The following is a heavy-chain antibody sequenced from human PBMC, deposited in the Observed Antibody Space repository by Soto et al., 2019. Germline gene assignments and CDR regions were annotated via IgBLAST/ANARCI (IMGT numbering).Heavy chain of an antibody. V-gene: IGHV3-9*01. CDR1: GFTFDDYA. CDR3: AKGGQLRAEGDDY. J-gene: IGHJ4*02. Sequence: EVQLVESGGGLVQPGRSLRLSCAASGFTFDDYAMHWVRQAPGKGLEWVSGISWNSGSIGYADSVKGRFTISRDNAKNSLYLQMNSLRAEDTALYYCAKGGQLRAEGDDYWGQGTLVTVSS. CDR2: ISWNSGSI. D-gene: IGHD1-1*01.